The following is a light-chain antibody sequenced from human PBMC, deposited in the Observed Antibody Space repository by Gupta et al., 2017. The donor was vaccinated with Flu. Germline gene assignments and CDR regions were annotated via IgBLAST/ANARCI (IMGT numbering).Light chain of an antibody. V-gene: IGKV3-20*01. J-gene: IGKJ2*01. CDR3: QHYGSSLPYT. CDR1: QSVSSSY. CDR2: GAS. Sequence: VFTHSPGTLSLYPEERATLSCRASQSVSSSYLAWYQQKPGQAPRLLMYGASSRATGIPDRFSGSGSGTDFSSTISRLEPDDVAVYYCQHYGSSLPYTFGQGTKLEIK.